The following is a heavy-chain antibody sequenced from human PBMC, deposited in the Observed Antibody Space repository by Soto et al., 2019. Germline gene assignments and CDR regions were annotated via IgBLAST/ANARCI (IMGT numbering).Heavy chain of an antibody. Sequence: EVQLVESGGGLDQPGGSLRLSCVASGFTCDYYWMNWVRQAPGEGLMWVSRLQTDGSHPAYADSVKGRFTISRDNAKNTLYLQMNNLRAEDTAVNYCARGGDPDYWGQGTLVTVSS. V-gene: IGHV3-74*01. CDR1: GFTCDYYW. CDR3: ARGGDPDY. D-gene: IGHD2-21*02. CDR2: LQTDGSHP. J-gene: IGHJ4*02.